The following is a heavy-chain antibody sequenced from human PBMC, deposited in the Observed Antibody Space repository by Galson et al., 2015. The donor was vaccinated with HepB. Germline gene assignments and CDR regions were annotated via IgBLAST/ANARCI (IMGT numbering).Heavy chain of an antibody. Sequence: SLRLSCAASGFTFGDYAMSWVRQAPGKGLEWVGFIRSKAYGGTTEYAASVKGRFTISRDDSKSIAYLQMNSLKTEDTAVYYCTNTPTHIVVVTAIDTSAGKDAFDIWGQGTMVTVSS. V-gene: IGHV3-49*04. D-gene: IGHD2-21*02. CDR2: IRSKAYGGTT. CDR3: TNTPTHIVVVTAIDTSAGKDAFDI. CDR1: GFTFGDYA. J-gene: IGHJ3*02.